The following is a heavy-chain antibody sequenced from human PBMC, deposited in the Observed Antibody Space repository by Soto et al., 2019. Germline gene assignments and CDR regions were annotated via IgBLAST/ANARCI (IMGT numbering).Heavy chain of an antibody. V-gene: IGHV3-23*01. J-gene: IGHJ4*02. CDR1: GFTFSSHA. D-gene: IGHD6-19*01. Sequence: EVQLLESGGGLVQPGGSLRLSCAVSGFTFSSHAMSWVRQAPGKGLECVSSFTGSGDSTYYADSVKGRFTISRDKSKSTLYLQMNSLRAEDTAEYYCAKDLQFSGWLSAQTFDYWGQGPQVTVSS. CDR3: AKDLQFSGWLSAQTFDY. CDR2: FTGSGDST.